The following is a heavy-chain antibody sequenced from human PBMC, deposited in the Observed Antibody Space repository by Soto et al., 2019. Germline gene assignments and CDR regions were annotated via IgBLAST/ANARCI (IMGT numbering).Heavy chain of an antibody. Sequence: SVKVSCKASGGTFSSYAISWVRQAPGQGLEWMGGIIPIFGTANYAQKFQGRVTITADESTSTAYMELSSLRSEDTAVYYCASSPLQDLRFLEWYRSDYWGQGTLVTV. J-gene: IGHJ4*02. V-gene: IGHV1-69*13. CDR1: GGTFSSYA. CDR3: ASSPLQDLRFLEWYRSDY. CDR2: IIPIFGTA. D-gene: IGHD3-3*01.